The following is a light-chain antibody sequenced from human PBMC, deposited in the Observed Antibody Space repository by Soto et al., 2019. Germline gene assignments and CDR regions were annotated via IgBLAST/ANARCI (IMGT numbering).Light chain of an antibody. Sequence: EIVMTQSPATLSLSPGERASLSCRASQSIGTNLAWYQQKPGQAPRLLIYPASTRATGIPARFSGSGSGTDFTLTISRLQSEDFAFYGCQQFNNCPLTFGKGTKVKIK. CDR1: QSIGTN. J-gene: IGKJ1*01. V-gene: IGKV3-15*01. CDR3: QQFNNCPLT. CDR2: PAS.